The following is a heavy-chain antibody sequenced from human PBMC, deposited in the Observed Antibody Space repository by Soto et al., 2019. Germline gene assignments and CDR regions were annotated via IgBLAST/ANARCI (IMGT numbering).Heavy chain of an antibody. CDR3: AKWGSSKYGMDV. Sequence: PSETLSLTCTVSGGSISSSSYYWGWIRQPPGKGLEWIGSIYYSGSTYYNPSLKSRVTISVDTSKSQFSLKLSSVTAADTAVYYCAKWGSSKYGMDVWGQGTTVTVSS. J-gene: IGHJ6*02. CDR1: GGSISSSSYY. D-gene: IGHD2-2*01. CDR2: IYYSGST. V-gene: IGHV4-39*01.